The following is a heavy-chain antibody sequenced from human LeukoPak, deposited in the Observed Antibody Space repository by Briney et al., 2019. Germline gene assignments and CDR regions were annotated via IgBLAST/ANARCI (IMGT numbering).Heavy chain of an antibody. V-gene: IGHV3-21*01. CDR3: ARVKWPYGFDP. D-gene: IGHD5-12*01. CDR2: ISTSSIYI. CDR1: GFTFSSYT. Sequence: GGSLRLSCAASGFTFSSYTMNWVRQAPGKGLEWVSSISTSSIYIYYADSVKGRFTISRDNAKNSLYLQMNSLRAEDTAVYYCARVKWPYGFDPWGRGTLVTVSS. J-gene: IGHJ5*02.